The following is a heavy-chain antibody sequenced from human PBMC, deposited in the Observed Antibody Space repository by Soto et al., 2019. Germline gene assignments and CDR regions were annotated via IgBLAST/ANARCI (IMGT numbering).Heavy chain of an antibody. D-gene: IGHD5-18*01. J-gene: IGHJ6*02. CDR3: ARVTDTAMSNYYYYYGMDV. V-gene: IGHV1-69*13. Sequence: ASVKVSCKASGGTFSSYAISWVRQAPGQGLEWMGGIIPIFGTANYAQKFQGRVTITADESTSTAYMELSSLRSEDTAVYYCARVTDTAMSNYYYYYGMDVWGQGTTVTVS. CDR2: IIPIFGTA. CDR1: GGTFSSYA.